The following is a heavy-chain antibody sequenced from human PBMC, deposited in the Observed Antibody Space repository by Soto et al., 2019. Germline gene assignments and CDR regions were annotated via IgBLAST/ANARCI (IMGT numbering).Heavy chain of an antibody. V-gene: IGHV3-48*01. CDR3: ASVGLSSNWLTWFDP. CDR1: GFTFSNYP. J-gene: IGHJ5*02. CDR2: IGGSTGTI. Sequence: EVQLVESGGGLVQPGGSLRLSCAASGFTFSNYPMNWVRQAPGKGLEWLSYIGGSTGTIFYADSVKGRFTIPRDNAKNSLYLQLHSLRAEDTAVYYCASVGLSSNWLTWFDPWGHATLVTVSS. D-gene: IGHD6-13*01.